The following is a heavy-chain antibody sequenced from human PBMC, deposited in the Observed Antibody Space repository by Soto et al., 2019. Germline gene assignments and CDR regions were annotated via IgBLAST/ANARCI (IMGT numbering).Heavy chain of an antibody. D-gene: IGHD3-22*01. J-gene: IGHJ4*02. CDR1: GFTLSEHY. CDR2: SRDKPQGYST. Sequence: PGGSLRLSCAGSGFTLSEHYIDWVRQAPGKGLECVGRSRDKPQGYSTAYAASVKGRFTTSRDESKNSAYLQMNSLKTEDTAVYYCVRATYFSDSSGYTRCLDYWGQGTLVTVSS. CDR3: VRATYFSDSSGYTRCLDY. V-gene: IGHV3-72*01.